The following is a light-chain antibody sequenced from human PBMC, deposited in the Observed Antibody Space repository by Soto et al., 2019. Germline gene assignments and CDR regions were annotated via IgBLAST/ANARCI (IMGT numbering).Light chain of an antibody. CDR1: QSVSSNY. Sequence: LTQSPSTLSASVGDRVTVTCRASQSVSSNYLAWYQQKPGQAPRLLINGASRRATGIPDRFSGSGSGTDFTLTISRLEPEDFAVYYCQQYGDSWTFGQGTKVEIK. J-gene: IGKJ1*01. V-gene: IGKV3-20*01. CDR3: QQYGDSWT. CDR2: GAS.